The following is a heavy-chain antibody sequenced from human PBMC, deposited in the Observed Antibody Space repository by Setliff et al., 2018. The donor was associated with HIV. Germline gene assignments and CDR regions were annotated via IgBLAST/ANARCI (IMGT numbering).Heavy chain of an antibody. V-gene: IGHV1-18*01. D-gene: IGHD6-13*01. CDR1: GYTFTTYD. CDR3: AREHSTTWPYFDF. J-gene: IGHJ4*02. Sequence: VKVSCKASGYTFTTYDITWVRQAPGQGLEWLGWISPYNGHTNFAQKFQGRVTMTTDTATSTAYMELRSLRSDDTAVYFCAREHSTTWPYFDFWGQGTLVTVSS. CDR2: ISPYNGHT.